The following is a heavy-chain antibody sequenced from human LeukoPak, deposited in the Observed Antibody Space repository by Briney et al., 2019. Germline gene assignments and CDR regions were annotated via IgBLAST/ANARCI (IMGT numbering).Heavy chain of an antibody. CDR2: IYTSGST. J-gene: IGHJ3*02. Sequence: SETLSLTCTVSGDSINSGSYYWRWIRQPAGEGLEWIGRIYTSGSTNYNPSLKSRVTISVDTSKNQFSLKLSSVTAADTAVYYCARFSSSAFDIWGQETMVTVSS. D-gene: IGHD6-6*01. CDR3: ARFSSSAFDI. V-gene: IGHV4-61*02. CDR1: GDSINSGSYY.